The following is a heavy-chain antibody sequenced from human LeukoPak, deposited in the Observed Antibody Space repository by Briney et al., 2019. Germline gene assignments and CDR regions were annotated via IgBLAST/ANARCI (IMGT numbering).Heavy chain of an antibody. J-gene: IGHJ6*03. Sequence: SETLSLTCTVSGGSISSSSYYWGWIRQPPGKGLEWIGSIYYSGSTYYNPSLKSRVTISVDTSKNQFSLKLSSVTAADTAVYYCARPGSSLSPNSYYYYYMDVWGKGTTVTVSS. D-gene: IGHD6-6*01. CDR1: GGSISSSSYY. CDR2: IYYSGST. CDR3: ARPGSSLSPNSYYYYYMDV. V-gene: IGHV4-39*01.